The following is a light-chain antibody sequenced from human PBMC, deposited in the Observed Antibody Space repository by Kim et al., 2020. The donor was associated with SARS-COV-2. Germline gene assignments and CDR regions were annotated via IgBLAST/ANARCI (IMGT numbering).Light chain of an antibody. CDR2: DVS. CDR3: QQFKNYPRT. CDR1: QDIYTA. V-gene: IGKV1D-13*01. Sequence: ASVGDRVTIACRASQDIYTALAWYQQKPGKTPKLLMYDVSTLESGVPSRFSGSGSGTDFTLTIGSLQPEDFATYYCQQFKNYPRTFGQGTKVDIK. J-gene: IGKJ1*01.